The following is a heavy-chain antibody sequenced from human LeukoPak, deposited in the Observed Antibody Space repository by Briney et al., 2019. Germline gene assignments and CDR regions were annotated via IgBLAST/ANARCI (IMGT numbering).Heavy chain of an antibody. V-gene: IGHV4-30-4*01. J-gene: IGHJ5*02. CDR3: ARYSSTWYPEAGWFDP. D-gene: IGHD6-13*01. CDR2: INYSETT. CDR1: GGSISSGDYY. Sequence: PSETLSLTCTVSGGSISSGDYYWSWIRQSPGKGLEWIGYINYSETTYYDPSLKSRVTISLDMSKNQFSLKLSSVTAADTAVYYCARYSSTWYPEAGWFDPWGQGTLVTVSS.